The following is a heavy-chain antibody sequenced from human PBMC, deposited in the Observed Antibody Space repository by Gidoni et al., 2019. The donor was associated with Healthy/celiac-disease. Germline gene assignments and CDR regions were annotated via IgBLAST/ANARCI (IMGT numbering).Heavy chain of an antibody. CDR2: FDPEDGET. CDR3: ATAPPYGSSPTYWYFDL. V-gene: IGHV1-24*01. J-gene: IGHJ2*01. D-gene: IGHD6-13*01. CDR1: GYTLPDLS. Sequence: QVPLVQSGAEVKKPGASVKVSCKVSGYTLPDLSMHWVRQAPGKGLEWMGGFDPEDGETIYAQKFQGRVTMTEDTSTDTAYMELSSLRSEDTAVYYCATAPPYGSSPTYWYFDLWGRGTLVTVSS.